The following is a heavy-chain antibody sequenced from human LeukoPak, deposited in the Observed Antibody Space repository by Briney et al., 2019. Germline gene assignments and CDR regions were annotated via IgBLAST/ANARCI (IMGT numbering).Heavy chain of an antibody. CDR3: ARSVPIYNFVWGSYRPSTNYVNY. CDR1: GGSIITTNW. J-gene: IGHJ4*02. Sequence: SETLSLTCAVSGGSIITTNWWSWVRQPPGKGLEWIAEIYQTGSSNFNPSLKSRVTISVGKSKNQFSLRLSSVTAADTAVYYCARSVPIYNFVWGSYRPSTNYVNYWGQGTLVTVSS. V-gene: IGHV4-4*02. D-gene: IGHD3-16*02. CDR2: IYQTGSS.